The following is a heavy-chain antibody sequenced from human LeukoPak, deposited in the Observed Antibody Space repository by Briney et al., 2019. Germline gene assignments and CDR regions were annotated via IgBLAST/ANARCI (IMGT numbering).Heavy chain of an antibody. Sequence: GGSLRLSCAASGFTFSSYSMNWVRQAPGKGLEWVSSISSSSSYTYYADSVKGRFTISRDNAKNSLYLQMNSLRAEDTAVYYCARAYYYDSSGDDAFDIRGQGTMVTVSS. CDR1: GFTFSSYS. D-gene: IGHD3-22*01. CDR2: ISSSSSYT. J-gene: IGHJ3*02. V-gene: IGHV3-21*01. CDR3: ARAYYYDSSGDDAFDI.